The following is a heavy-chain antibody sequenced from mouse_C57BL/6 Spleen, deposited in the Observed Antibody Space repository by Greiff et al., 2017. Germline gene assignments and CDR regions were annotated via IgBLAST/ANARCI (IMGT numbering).Heavy chain of an antibody. CDR1: GFTFSSYA. Sequence: EVMLVESGGGLVKPGGSLKLSCEASGFTFSSYAMSWVRQTPEKRLEWVATISDGGNYTYYPDNVKGRFTISRENAKTNLYLQISLLKSENTAMYYCSRAHDSSNVTLYWYFDVWGTGTTVTVSS. CDR3: SRAHDSSNVTLYWYFDV. J-gene: IGHJ1*03. D-gene: IGHD1-1*01. V-gene: IGHV5-4*03. CDR2: ISDGGNYT.